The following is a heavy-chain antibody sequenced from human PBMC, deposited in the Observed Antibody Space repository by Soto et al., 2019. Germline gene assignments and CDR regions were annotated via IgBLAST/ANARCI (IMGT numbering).Heavy chain of an antibody. J-gene: IGHJ4*02. Sequence: SETLSLTCTVSGGSISSYYWSWIRQPPGKGLEWIGYIYYSGSTNYNPSLKSRVTISVDTSKNQFSLKLSSVTAADTAVYYCARRGSMDDFDYWGQGTLVTVSS. V-gene: IGHV4-59*08. D-gene: IGHD3-10*01. CDR1: GGSISSYY. CDR2: IYYSGST. CDR3: ARRGSMDDFDY.